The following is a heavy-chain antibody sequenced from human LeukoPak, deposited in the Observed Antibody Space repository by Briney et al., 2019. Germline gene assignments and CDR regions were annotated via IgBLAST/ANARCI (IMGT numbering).Heavy chain of an antibody. CDR1: GGSISGHY. J-gene: IGHJ6*02. CDR2: IHYSGST. V-gene: IGHV4-59*11. CDR3: ARINSGSYYYYGMDV. D-gene: IGHD1-26*01. Sequence: SGTLSLTCTVSGGSISGHYWTWIRQPPGKGLEWIGQIHYSGSTNYNPSLKSRVTISVDTSKNQFSLKLSSVTAADTAVYYCARINSGSYYYYGMDVWGQGTTVTVSS.